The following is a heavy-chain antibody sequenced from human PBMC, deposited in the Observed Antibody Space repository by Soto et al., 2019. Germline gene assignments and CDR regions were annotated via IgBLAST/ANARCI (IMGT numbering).Heavy chain of an antibody. CDR2: VTNSGSST. CDR1: GFTSSNYA. V-gene: IGHV3-23*05. Sequence: GSLRLSCAASGFTSSNYAMTWVRQAPGKGLEWVSDVTNSGSSTNYADSVKGRFTISRDNSKNTLYLQMSTLRVEDTAVYYCAKSQVRGAVAGPFDYWGQGALVTVSS. D-gene: IGHD6-19*01. J-gene: IGHJ4*02. CDR3: AKSQVRGAVAGPFDY.